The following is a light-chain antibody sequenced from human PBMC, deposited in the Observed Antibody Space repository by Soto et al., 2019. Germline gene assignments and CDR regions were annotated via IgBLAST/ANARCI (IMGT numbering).Light chain of an antibody. V-gene: IGLV3-1*01. CDR2: QDS. Sequence: SYELTQPPSVSVSPGQTARITCSGDKLGDKYACWYQQKPGQSPVLVIYQDSKRPSGIPERFSGSNSGNTANLTISGTQAMDEADYYCQAWDSSTRVVFGGGTKLTVL. CDR3: QAWDSSTRVV. CDR1: KLGDKY. J-gene: IGLJ2*01.